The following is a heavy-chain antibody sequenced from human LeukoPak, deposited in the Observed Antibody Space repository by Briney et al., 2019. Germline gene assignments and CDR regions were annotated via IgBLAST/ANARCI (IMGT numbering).Heavy chain of an antibody. D-gene: IGHD2-21*02. CDR2: VKSKAVGETT. V-gene: IGHV3-15*01. CDR3: ATCNGDCYFNF. J-gene: IGHJ4*02. Sequence: GGSLRLSCAASGFTFSNAWMNWVRQAPGKGLEWVARVKSKAVGETTSYAAPVKGRFSILRDDSRDMVYLLMNSLEAEDTAVYYCATCNGDCYFNFWGQGTLVIVSS. CDR1: GFTFSNAW.